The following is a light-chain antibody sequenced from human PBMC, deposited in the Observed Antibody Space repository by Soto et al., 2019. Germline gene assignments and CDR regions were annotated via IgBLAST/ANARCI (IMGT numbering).Light chain of an antibody. CDR2: GAS. Sequence: EIVLTQSPGTLSLSPGKRATLSCRASQSISSSYLAWYQQRPGQAPRLLIYGASIRATGIPDRFSGSGSGTEFTLTISRLEPEDFAVYYCQQYCISSCTSGQGTNVEIK. CDR3: QQYCISSCT. V-gene: IGKV3-20*01. CDR1: QSISSSY. J-gene: IGKJ1*01.